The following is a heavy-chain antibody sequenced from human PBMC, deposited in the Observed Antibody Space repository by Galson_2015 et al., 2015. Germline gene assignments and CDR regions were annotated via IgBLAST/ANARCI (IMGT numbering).Heavy chain of an antibody. J-gene: IGHJ4*02. CDR1: GYTFTSYA. V-gene: IGHV1-3*01. CDR3: ARVPTGYSSSLYYFDY. D-gene: IGHD6-13*01. Sequence: SVKVSCKASGYTFTSYAMHWVRQAPGQRLEWMGWINAGNGNTKYSQKFQGRVTITSDTSASTAYMELSSLRSEDTAVYYCARVPTGYSSSLYYFDYWGQGTLVTVSS. CDR2: INAGNGNT.